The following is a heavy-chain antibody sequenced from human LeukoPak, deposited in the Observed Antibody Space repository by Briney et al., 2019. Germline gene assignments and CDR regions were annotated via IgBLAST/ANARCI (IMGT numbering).Heavy chain of an antibody. V-gene: IGHV4-59*08. Sequence: SETLSLTCTVSGGSMSPYHWGWIRQPPGKGLEWTGYIYYSGSTNYNPSLNSRVTISVDTSKNQFSLRLSSVTAADTAVYYCARATAAIGYPSFDYWGQGTLVTVSS. CDR3: ARATAAIGYPSFDY. D-gene: IGHD2-2*02. CDR2: IYYSGST. J-gene: IGHJ4*02. CDR1: GGSMSPYH.